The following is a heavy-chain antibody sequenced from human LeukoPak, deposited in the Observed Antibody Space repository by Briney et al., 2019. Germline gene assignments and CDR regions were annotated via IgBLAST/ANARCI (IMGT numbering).Heavy chain of an antibody. Sequence: ASVKVSCKASGYTFTGYYMHWVRQAPGQGLEWMGWINPNSGGTNYAQKFQGRVTMTRNTSISTAYMELSSLRSEDTAVYYCARGAYDYDFWSGYPEGWSGWFDPWGQGTLVTVSS. CDR1: GYTFTGYY. CDR3: ARGAYDYDFWSGYPEGWSGWFDP. D-gene: IGHD3-3*01. V-gene: IGHV1-2*02. J-gene: IGHJ5*02. CDR2: INPNSGGT.